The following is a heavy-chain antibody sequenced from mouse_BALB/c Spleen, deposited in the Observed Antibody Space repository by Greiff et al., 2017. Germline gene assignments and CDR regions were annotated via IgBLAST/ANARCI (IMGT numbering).Heavy chain of an antibody. J-gene: IGHJ4*01. Sequence: VQIQQSGAELVRPGASVPLSCKASGYTFTDYEMHWVKQTPVHGLEWIGAIDPETGGTAYNQKFKGKATLTADKSSSTAYMELRSLTSEDSAVYYCTRLTVVARYYAMDYWGQGTSVTVSS. CDR1: GYTFTDYE. D-gene: IGHD1-1*01. CDR2: IDPETGGT. V-gene: IGHV1-15*01. CDR3: TRLTVVARYYAMDY.